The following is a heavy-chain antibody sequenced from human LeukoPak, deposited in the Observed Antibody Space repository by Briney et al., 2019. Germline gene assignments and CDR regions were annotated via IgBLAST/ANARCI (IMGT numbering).Heavy chain of an antibody. CDR3: ARDKGSDDFWSDYYQYGMDV. CDR2: IYSGGST. J-gene: IGHJ6*02. CDR1: GFTFSDHY. D-gene: IGHD3-3*01. Sequence: QSGGSLRLSCAASGFTFSDHYMDWVRQAPGKGLEWVSVIYSGGSTYYADSVKGRFTISRDNSKNTLCLQMNSLRAEDTAVYYCARDKGSDDFWSDYYQYGMDVWGQGTTVTVSS. V-gene: IGHV3-66*01.